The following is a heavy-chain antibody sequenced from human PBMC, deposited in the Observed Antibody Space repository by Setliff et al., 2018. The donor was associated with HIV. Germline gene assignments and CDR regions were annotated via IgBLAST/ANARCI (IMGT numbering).Heavy chain of an antibody. CDR1: GYTFTSYD. J-gene: IGHJ4*02. V-gene: IGHV1-8*01. D-gene: IGHD3-22*01. Sequence: ASVKVSCKSSGYTFTSYDINWVRQATGQGLEWMGWMNPNSGNTGYAQKFQGRFTMTRNTSKSTVYTELSSLRSDDTAVYYCATYHYYDSSAYYIDLYYLDYWGQGTLVTVSS. CDR2: MNPNSGNT. CDR3: ATYHYYDSSAYYIDLYYLDY.